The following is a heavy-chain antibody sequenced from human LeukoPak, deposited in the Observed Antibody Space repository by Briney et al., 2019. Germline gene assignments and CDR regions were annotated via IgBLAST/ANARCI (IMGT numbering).Heavy chain of an antibody. Sequence: ASVEVSCKASGDTFSSYTISWVRQAPGQGLEWMGWINPNSGGTNYAQKFQGWVTMTRDTSISTAYMELSRLRSDDTAVYYCARGPLRYFDWLYFILDYWGQGTLVTVSS. J-gene: IGHJ4*02. CDR1: GDTFSSYT. V-gene: IGHV1-2*04. CDR3: ARGPLRYFDWLYFILDY. CDR2: INPNSGGT. D-gene: IGHD3-9*01.